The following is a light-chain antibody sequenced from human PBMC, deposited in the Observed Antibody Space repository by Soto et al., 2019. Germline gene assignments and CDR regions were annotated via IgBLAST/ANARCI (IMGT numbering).Light chain of an antibody. Sequence: EIVLTQSPATLSLSPGERATLSCRVSQSVSSYLAWYQQKPGQAPRLLIYDASNRATGIPARFSGSGSGTDFTLTISSLEPEDFALYYCQQRSNWPPITFGQGTRLEIK. CDR2: DAS. CDR1: QSVSSY. J-gene: IGKJ5*01. CDR3: QQRSNWPPIT. V-gene: IGKV3-11*01.